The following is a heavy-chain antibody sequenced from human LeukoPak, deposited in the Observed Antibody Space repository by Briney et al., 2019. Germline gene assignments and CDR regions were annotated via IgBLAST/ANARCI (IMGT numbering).Heavy chain of an antibody. D-gene: IGHD3-16*01. CDR3: AKDRG. J-gene: IGHJ4*02. CDR2: INHNGNVN. Sequence: GGSLRLSCAASGFTFSSYWMNWARQAPGKGLEWVASINHNGNVNYYVDSVKGRFTISRDNSKNTLYLQMNSLRAEDTAIYYCAKDRGWGQGTLVTVSS. CDR1: GFTFSSYW. V-gene: IGHV3-7*03.